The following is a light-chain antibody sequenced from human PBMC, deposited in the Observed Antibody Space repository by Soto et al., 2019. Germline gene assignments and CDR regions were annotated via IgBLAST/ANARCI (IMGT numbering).Light chain of an antibody. CDR3: SSYTSSSLYV. Sequence: QSVLTQPASVSGSPGQSITISCTGTSSDVGGYNYVSWYQQHPGKAPKLMIYDVSNRPSGVSNRFSGSKSGSTASLTISGLQAEDEADYYCSSYTSSSLYVFGTRTKVTVL. V-gene: IGLV2-14*01. J-gene: IGLJ1*01. CDR2: DVS. CDR1: SSDVGGYNY.